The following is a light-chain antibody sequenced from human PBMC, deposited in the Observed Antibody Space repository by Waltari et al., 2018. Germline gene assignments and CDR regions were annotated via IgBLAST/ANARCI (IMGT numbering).Light chain of an antibody. V-gene: IGLV3-1*01. CDR2: HGV. J-gene: IGLJ2*01. CDR3: QAWDSNIVL. Sequence: SYELTQPPSVSVSPGQTATITCSGEKLGDGYASWYQQTPGQSPLLFISHGVRRPPGSPGRFSGSNSGNTATLTITGTQSMEDADYYCQAWDSNIVLFGGGTKLTVL. CDR1: KLGDGY.